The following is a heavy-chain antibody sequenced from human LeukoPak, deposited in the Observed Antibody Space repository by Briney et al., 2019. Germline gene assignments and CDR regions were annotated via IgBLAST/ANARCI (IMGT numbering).Heavy chain of an antibody. CDR2: ITWNGGST. CDR1: GFTFDDYG. J-gene: IGHJ4*02. CDR3: ARTQSYYYDSSPIDY. D-gene: IGHD3-22*01. Sequence: GGSLRLSCAASGFTFDDYGMTWVRQAPGKGLEWVSGITWNGGSTGYADSVKGRFTISRDNAKNSLYLQMNSLSAEDTALYYCARTQSYYYDSSPIDYWGQRTLVTVSS. V-gene: IGHV3-20*04.